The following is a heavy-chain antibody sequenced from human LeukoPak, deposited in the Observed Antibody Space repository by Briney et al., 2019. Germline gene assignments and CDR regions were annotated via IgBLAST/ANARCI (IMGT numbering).Heavy chain of an antibody. CDR3: ATFYDILTGGNFDY. V-gene: IGHV3-20*04. J-gene: IGHJ4*02. CDR1: GFTFDDYG. D-gene: IGHD3-9*01. CDR2: INWNGGST. Sequence: GGSLRLSCAASGFTFDDYGMSWVRQAPGKGLEWVSGINWNGGSTGYADSVKGRFTISRDNAKNSLYLQMNSLRAEDTAVYYCATFYDILTGGNFDYWGQGTLVTVSS.